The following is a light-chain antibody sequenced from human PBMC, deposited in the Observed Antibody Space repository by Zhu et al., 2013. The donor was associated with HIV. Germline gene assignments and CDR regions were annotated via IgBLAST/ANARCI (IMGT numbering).Light chain of an antibody. CDR2: DAS. CDR3: QQRADWCG. V-gene: IGKV3-11*01. CDR1: QSVSSY. J-gene: IGKJ2*04. Sequence: EIVLTQSPVTLSLSPGERATLSCRASQSVSSYLAWYQQKPGQAPRLLIYDASNRATGIPARFSGSGSETDFTLTISSLEPEDFAVYYCQQRADWCGFGQGTKLEMK.